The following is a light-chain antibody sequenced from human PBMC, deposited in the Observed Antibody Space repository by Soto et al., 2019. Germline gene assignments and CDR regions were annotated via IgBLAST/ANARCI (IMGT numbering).Light chain of an antibody. Sequence: EVVLTQSPATLSLSPGERATLSCRANQSVSANYLAWYQQKPGQAPRLLIYGASSRATAIPDRFSGSGSGPDFHLTISRLEPEDLAVFYCHQYGSSPFTFGPGTKVDIK. CDR3: HQYGSSPFT. J-gene: IGKJ3*01. CDR2: GAS. CDR1: QSVSANY. V-gene: IGKV3-20*01.